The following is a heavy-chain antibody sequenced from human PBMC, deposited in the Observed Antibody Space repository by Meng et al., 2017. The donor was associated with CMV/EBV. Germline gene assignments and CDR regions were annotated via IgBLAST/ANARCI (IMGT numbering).Heavy chain of an antibody. CDR2: IYYSGST. CDR1: GGSISSSRYY. J-gene: IGHJ5*02. Sequence: LTCTVSGGSISSSRYYWGWSRQPPGKGLEWIGSIYYSGSTYYNPSLKSRVTISVDTSKNQFSLKLSSVTAADTAVYYCARQVSWFDPWGQGTLVTVSS. V-gene: IGHV4-39*01. CDR3: ARQVSWFDP.